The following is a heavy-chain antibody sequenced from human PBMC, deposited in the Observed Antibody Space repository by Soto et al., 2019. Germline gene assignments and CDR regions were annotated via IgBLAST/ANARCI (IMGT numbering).Heavy chain of an antibody. Sequence: SVKVSCKTSAYTFIGCYMHWVRQAPGQGLEWVGRINPSSGSTIYAQRFQDRVTMTRDMSTSTVFMDLSRLTSDDTAIYYCASEKQLGDKYYGMDVWGQGTTVTVSS. D-gene: IGHD6-6*01. CDR1: AYTFIGCY. CDR2: INPSSGST. J-gene: IGHJ6*02. V-gene: IGHV1-2*06. CDR3: ASEKQLGDKYYGMDV.